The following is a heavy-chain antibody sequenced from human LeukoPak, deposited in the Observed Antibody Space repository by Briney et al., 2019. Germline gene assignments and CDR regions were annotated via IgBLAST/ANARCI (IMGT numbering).Heavy chain of an antibody. CDR1: GFTFSSYG. Sequence: PGRSLRLSCAASGFTFSSYGMHWVRQAPGKGLEWVAVISYDGSNKYYADSVKGRFTISRDNSKNTLYLQMNSLRAEDTAVYYCAKDAQWELLSYYYYMDVWRKGTTVTVSS. J-gene: IGHJ6*03. D-gene: IGHD1-26*01. CDR3: AKDAQWELLSYYYYMDV. CDR2: ISYDGSNK. V-gene: IGHV3-30*18.